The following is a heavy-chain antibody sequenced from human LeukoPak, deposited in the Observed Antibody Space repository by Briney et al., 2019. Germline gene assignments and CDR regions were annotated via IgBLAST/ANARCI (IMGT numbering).Heavy chain of an antibody. CDR3: ARYMTVSGLRSTKGY. Sequence: ASVKVSCKASGYSFTTFSIHWVRQAPGQSLEWMGRINSDNGDTEYSQKFQGRFTFTRDTSATTAYMELSSLTSEDTAVYYCARYMTVSGLRSTKGYWGQGTLVTVSS. CDR1: GYSFTTFS. D-gene: IGHD6-19*01. V-gene: IGHV1-3*01. CDR2: INSDNGDT. J-gene: IGHJ4*02.